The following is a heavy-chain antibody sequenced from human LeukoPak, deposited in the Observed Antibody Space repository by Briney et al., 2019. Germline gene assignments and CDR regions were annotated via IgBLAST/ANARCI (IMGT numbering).Heavy chain of an antibody. CDR3: AKSNGYGFVDI. CDR2: IFDSGST. CDR1: GGSISTSNYY. V-gene: IGHV4-39*07. J-gene: IGHJ3*02. D-gene: IGHD3/OR15-3a*01. Sequence: SETLSLTCTVSGGSISTSNYYWGWIRQPPGKGLEWIGNIFDSGSTYYSPSRKSPVSIALDTSTNQFSLRLTSVTAADTAVYYCAKSNGYGFVDIWGQGTMVTVSS.